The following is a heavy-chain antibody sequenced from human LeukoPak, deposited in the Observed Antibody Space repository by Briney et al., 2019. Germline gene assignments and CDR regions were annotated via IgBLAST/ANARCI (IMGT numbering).Heavy chain of an antibody. CDR1: GFRFTSYW. CDR2: IDPSESYT. D-gene: IGHD3-10*01. Sequence: GGSLKISFKGSGFRFTSYWISWVRQMPGKGLEWMGRIDPSESYTNYSRSFQGHVTISADKSISTAYLQWSSLKASDTAMYYCARHAITMVRGILDYWGQGTLVTVSS. J-gene: IGHJ4*02. V-gene: IGHV5-10-1*01. CDR3: ARHAITMVRGILDY.